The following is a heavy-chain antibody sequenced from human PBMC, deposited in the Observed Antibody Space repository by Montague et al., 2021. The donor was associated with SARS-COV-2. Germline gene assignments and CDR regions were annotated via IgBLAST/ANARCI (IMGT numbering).Heavy chain of an antibody. CDR2: LYYSGST. V-gene: IGHV4-59*01. CDR1: GGSISSYY. CDR3: ARHPPRYRYFYYLDV. J-gene: IGHJ6*03. Sequence: SETLSLTCTVSGGSISSYYWSWIRQPPGKGLEWIGYLYYSGSTNYNPSLKSRVTISVDTSKNQFSLMLNSVTAADTAVYYCARHPPRYRYFYYLDVWGKGTTVTVSS. D-gene: IGHD1-1*01.